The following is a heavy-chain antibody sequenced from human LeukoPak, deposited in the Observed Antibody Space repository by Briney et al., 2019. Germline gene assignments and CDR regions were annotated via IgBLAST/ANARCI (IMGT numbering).Heavy chain of an antibody. J-gene: IGHJ4*02. CDR2: ISSSDGGS. D-gene: IGHD2-8*02. V-gene: IGHV3-23*01. Sequence: GGSLRLSCEASGFAFSTYAMSWVRQAPGKGLQWVSGISSSDGGSYYTGSVEGRFAISRDNSENTVYLQMNTLRAEDTAVYYCAKCISESGVCVYFDHWGQGTLVAVPS. CDR1: GFAFSTYA. CDR3: AKCISESGVCVYFDH.